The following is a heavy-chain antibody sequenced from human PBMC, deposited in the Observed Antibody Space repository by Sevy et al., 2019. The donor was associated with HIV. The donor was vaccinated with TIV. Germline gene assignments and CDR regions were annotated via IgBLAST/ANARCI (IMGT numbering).Heavy chain of an antibody. CDR1: GFTFSSYS. Sequence: GGSLRLSCAASGFTFSSYSMNWVRQAPGKGLEWVSYISSSSSTIYYADSVKGRFTISRDNAKNSLYLQMNSLRDEDTAVYYCARDSHSYGNGGWFDPWGQGTLVTVSS. CDR2: ISSSSSTI. CDR3: ARDSHSYGNGGWFDP. J-gene: IGHJ5*02. V-gene: IGHV3-48*02. D-gene: IGHD5-18*01.